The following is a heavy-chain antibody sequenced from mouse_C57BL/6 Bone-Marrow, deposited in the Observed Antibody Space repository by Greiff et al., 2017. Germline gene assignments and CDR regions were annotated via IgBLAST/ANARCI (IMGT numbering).Heavy chain of an antibody. Sequence: VQLQQSGAELVRPGASVKLSCTASGFNIKDDYMHWVKQRPEQGPGWIGWIDPENGDTESASKFQGKATITADTSSNTASLQLSSLTSADTAVYYCTTEDYYGSSWFAYWGRGTLVTVSA. V-gene: IGHV14-4*01. J-gene: IGHJ3*01. D-gene: IGHD1-1*01. CDR2: IDPENGDT. CDR3: TTEDYYGSSWFAY. CDR1: GFNIKDDY.